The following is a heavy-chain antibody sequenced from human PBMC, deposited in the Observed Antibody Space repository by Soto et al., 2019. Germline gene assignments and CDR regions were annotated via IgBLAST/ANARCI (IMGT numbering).Heavy chain of an antibody. CDR3: ARDQDAFDI. J-gene: IGHJ3*02. CDR2: ISYDGSNK. V-gene: IGHV3-30-3*01. CDR1: GFTFSSYA. Sequence: PGGSLRLSCAASGFTFSSYAMHWVRQAPGKGLEWVAVISYDGSNKYYADSVKGRFTISRDNSKNTLYLQMNSLRAEDTAVYYCARDQDAFDIWGPGTMVTVSS.